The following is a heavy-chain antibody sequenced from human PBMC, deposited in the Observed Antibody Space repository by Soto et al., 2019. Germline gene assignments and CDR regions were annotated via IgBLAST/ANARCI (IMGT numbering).Heavy chain of an antibody. V-gene: IGHV1-69*13. D-gene: IGHD3-10*01. CDR1: GGTFSSYA. CDR2: IIPIFGTA. CDR3: ARDGSGSYYNAESLNYYYYGMDV. J-gene: IGHJ6*02. Sequence: SVKVSCKASGGTFSSYAISWVRQAPGQGLEWMGGIIPIFGTANYAQKFQGRVTITADESTSTAYMELSSLRSEDTAVYYCARDGSGSYYNAESLNYYYYGMDVWGQGTTVTSP.